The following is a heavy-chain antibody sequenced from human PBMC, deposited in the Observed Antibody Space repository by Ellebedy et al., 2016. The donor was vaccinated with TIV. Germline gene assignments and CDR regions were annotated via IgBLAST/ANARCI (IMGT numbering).Heavy chain of an antibody. Sequence: KFQGRVIITRDTSASTAYMELSSLRSEDTAVYYCARDPSIAARPNWFDPWGQGTLVTVSS. V-gene: IGHV1-3*01. D-gene: IGHD6-6*01. CDR3: ARDPSIAARPNWFDP. J-gene: IGHJ5*02.